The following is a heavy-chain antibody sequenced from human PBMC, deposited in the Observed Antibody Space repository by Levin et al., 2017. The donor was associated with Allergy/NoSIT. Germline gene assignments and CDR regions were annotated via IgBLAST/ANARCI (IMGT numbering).Heavy chain of an antibody. CDR3: AKTGIRHGDYHFFDH. Sequence: GESLKISCAASGFTFSSYAMSWVRQGPGKGLQWVSAISGSGTSTYYADSVKGRFTISRDNSKDTLYLQMNSLRAEDTAVYYCAKTGIRHGDYHFFDHWGQGTLVTVSS. J-gene: IGHJ4*02. V-gene: IGHV3-23*01. D-gene: IGHD4-17*01. CDR1: GFTFSSYA. CDR2: ISGSGTST.